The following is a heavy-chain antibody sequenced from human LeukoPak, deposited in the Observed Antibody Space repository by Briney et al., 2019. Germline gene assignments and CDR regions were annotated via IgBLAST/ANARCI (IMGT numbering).Heavy chain of an antibody. Sequence: PGGSLRPSCVAPGSTFNIAGIGWVRQPPGKGLGWVGRIKHKADGGTTDYGAPVKGRFTISRDDSKNTLYLQMNNLKNEDTAVYYCTTFSYDFWSGSEGGYFDHWGQGTLVAVSS. CDR2: IKHKADGGTT. J-gene: IGHJ4*02. V-gene: IGHV3-15*01. CDR3: TTFSYDFWSGSEGGYFDH. D-gene: IGHD3-3*01. CDR1: GSTFNIAG.